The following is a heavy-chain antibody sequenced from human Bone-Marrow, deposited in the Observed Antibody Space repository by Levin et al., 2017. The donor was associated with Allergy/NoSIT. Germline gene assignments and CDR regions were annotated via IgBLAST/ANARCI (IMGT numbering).Heavy chain of an antibody. CDR3: AKVQLRFYYYGMDV. Sequence: GGSLRLSCAASGFKFGDYTMHWVRQVPGKGLEWLSLISWDGGSTYYADSVKGRFTISRDNSKNSLYLEMKSLRTEDSALYYCAKVQLRFYYYGMDVWGQGTTVTVSS. J-gene: IGHJ6*02. CDR2: ISWDGGST. V-gene: IGHV3-43*01. CDR1: GFKFGDYT. D-gene: IGHD5-24*01.